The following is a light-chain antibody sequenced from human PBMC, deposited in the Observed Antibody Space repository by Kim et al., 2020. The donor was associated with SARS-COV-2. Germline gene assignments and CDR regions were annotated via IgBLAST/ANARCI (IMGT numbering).Light chain of an antibody. CDR3: QQSYSSPPT. CDR2: GAS. CDR1: QSISRH. J-gene: IGKJ1*01. Sequence: SASIGDRVTITCRASQSISRHFNWYQKRPGEVPKLLIYGASNLQSGVPSRFSGSGSGTDFTLTISSLQPEDFATYYCQQSYSSPPTFGQGTKVEIK. V-gene: IGKV1-39*01.